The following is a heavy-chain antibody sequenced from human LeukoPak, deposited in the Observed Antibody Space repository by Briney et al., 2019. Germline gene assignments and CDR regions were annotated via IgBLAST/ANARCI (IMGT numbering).Heavy chain of an antibody. CDR2: IRYDGSDK. D-gene: IGHD5-12*01. J-gene: IGHJ5*02. CDR3: AKAGQNSGWVFDP. CDR1: EFTFSSYG. Sequence: TGGSLRLSCAASEFTFSSYGMHWVRQAPGKGLEWVAFIRYDGSDKYYADSVKGRFTISRDNSKNTPYLQMNSLRAEDTAVYYCAKAGQNSGWVFDPWGQGTLVTVSS. V-gene: IGHV3-30*02.